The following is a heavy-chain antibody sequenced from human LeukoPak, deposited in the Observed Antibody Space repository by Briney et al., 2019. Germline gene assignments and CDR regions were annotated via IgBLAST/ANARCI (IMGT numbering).Heavy chain of an antibody. CDR3: ERDTWRYDFWSGYFGSGFDP. CDR1: GGSISSGGYY. Sequence: SETLSLTCTVSGGSISSGGYYWSWIRQHPGKGLEWIGYIYYSGSTYYNPSLKSRVTISVDTSKNQFSLKLSSVTAADTAVYYCERDTWRYDFWSGYFGSGFDPWGQGTLVTVSS. CDR2: IYYSGST. J-gene: IGHJ5*02. V-gene: IGHV4-31*03. D-gene: IGHD3-3*01.